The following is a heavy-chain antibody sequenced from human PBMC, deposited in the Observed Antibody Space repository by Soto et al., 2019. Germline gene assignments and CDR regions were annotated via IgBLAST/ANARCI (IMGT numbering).Heavy chain of an antibody. Sequence: ASVKVSCKASGYTFTSYGISWVRQAPGQGLEWMGWISAYNGNTNYAQKLQGRVTMTTDTSTSTAYMELRSLRSDDTAVYYCARVEDFDYYGSGSPKDYLDYWGQGTLVTVSS. CDR2: ISAYNGNT. CDR1: GYTFTSYG. J-gene: IGHJ4*02. V-gene: IGHV1-18*01. CDR3: ARVEDFDYYGSGSPKDYLDY. D-gene: IGHD3-10*01.